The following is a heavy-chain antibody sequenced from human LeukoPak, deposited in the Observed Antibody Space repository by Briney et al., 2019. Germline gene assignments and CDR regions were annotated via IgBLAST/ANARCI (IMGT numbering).Heavy chain of an antibody. V-gene: IGHV1-8*03. CDR3: ARGGSSSSEFDY. CDR2: MNPNSGNT. Sequence: ASVKVSCKVSGYTFTSYDINWVRQATGQGLEWVGWMNPNSGNTGYAQKFQGRVTITRNTSISTAYMELSSLRSEDTAVYYCARGGSSSSEFDYWGQGTLVTVSS. J-gene: IGHJ4*02. CDR1: GYTFTSYD. D-gene: IGHD6-6*01.